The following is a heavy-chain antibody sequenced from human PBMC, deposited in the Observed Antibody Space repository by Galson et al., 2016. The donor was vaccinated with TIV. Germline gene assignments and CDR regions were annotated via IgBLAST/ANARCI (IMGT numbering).Heavy chain of an antibody. CDR2: ISYDGTNR. V-gene: IGHV3-30-3*01. D-gene: IGHD6-6*01. CDR3: ARDLGSSAYFDY. J-gene: IGHJ4*02. Sequence: SLRLSCAASGFTFSSYAMHWVRQAPGKGLQWVAVISYDGTNRFYADSVKGRFTISRDNSKNTLYLQMSSLRTEDTAVYFCARDLGSSAYFDYWGQGTLVTV. CDR1: GFTFSSYA.